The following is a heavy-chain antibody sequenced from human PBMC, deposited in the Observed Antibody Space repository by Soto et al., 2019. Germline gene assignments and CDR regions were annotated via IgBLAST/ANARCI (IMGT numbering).Heavy chain of an antibody. D-gene: IGHD3-3*01. V-gene: IGHV5-51*01. CDR2: IYPSDSDT. J-gene: IGHJ4*02. Sequence: VESLKISCKGSGYNFAGYWIAWVRQMPGKGLELIGIIYPSDSDTRYRPSFQGQVTISADKSISSAYLQWSSLRAPDTAMYYCARGGVSTRTFDYWGQGTPVTVSS. CDR3: ARGGVSTRTFDY. CDR1: GYNFAGYW.